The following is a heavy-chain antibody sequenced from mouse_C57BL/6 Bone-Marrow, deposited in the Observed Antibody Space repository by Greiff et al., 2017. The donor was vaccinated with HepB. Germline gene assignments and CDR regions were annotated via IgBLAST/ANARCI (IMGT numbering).Heavy chain of an antibody. CDR1: GYTFTSYW. Sequence: QVQLQQPGAELVKPGASVKLSCKASGYTFTSYWMQWVKQRPGQGLEWIGKIDPSDSYTNYNQKFKGKATLTVDTSSSTAYMQLSSLTSEDSAVYYCAPYLGYWGQGTTLTVSS. D-gene: IGHD5-5*01. J-gene: IGHJ2*01. V-gene: IGHV1-50*01. CDR3: APYLGY. CDR2: IDPSDSYT.